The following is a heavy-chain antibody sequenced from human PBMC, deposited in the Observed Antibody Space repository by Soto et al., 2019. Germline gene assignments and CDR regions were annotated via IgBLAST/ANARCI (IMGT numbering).Heavy chain of an antibody. CDR1: GFTFGDYA. D-gene: IGHD3-22*01. Sequence: GVLRLSCTASGFTFGDYAMSWSRQAPGKGLEWVGFIRSKAYGGTTEYAASVKGRFTISRDDSKSIAYLQMNSLKTEDTAVYYCTREGYYDSSGYSPWGQGTLVTVSS. V-gene: IGHV3-49*03. J-gene: IGHJ5*02. CDR2: IRSKAYGGTT. CDR3: TREGYYDSSGYSP.